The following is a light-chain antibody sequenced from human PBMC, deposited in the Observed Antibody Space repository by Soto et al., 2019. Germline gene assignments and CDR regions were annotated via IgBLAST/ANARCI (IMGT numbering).Light chain of an antibody. J-gene: IGKJ4*01. V-gene: IGKV1-5*01. CDR3: QQYNSYPLT. CDR2: DAS. CDR1: QSISSW. Sequence: DIRMTRCPSPMSASIGARVTVPCRASQSISSWLAWYQQKPGKAPKLLIYDASSLESGVPSSFSGSGSGTEFTLTISSLQPDDFATYYCQQYNSYPLTFGGGTKVKIK.